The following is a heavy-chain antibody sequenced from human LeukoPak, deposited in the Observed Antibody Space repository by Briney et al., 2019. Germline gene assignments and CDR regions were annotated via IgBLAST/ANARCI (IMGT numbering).Heavy chain of an antibody. CDR2: INHSGST. CDR1: GGSFSGYY. Sequence: SETLSLTCAVYGGSFSGYYWSWIRQPPGKGLEWIGEINHSGSTNYNPSLKSRVTISVDTSKNQFSLKLSSVTAADTAVYYCARGLQRWLPSPTTTRYMDVWGQGTLVTVSS. V-gene: IGHV4-34*01. CDR3: ARGLQRWLPSPTTTRYMDV. J-gene: IGHJ4*02. D-gene: IGHD5-24*01.